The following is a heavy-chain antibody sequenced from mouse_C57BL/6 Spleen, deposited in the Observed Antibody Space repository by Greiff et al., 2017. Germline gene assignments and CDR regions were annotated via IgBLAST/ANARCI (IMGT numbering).Heavy chain of an antibody. Sequence: VQLQQPGAELVRPGSSVKLSCKASGYTFTSYWMHWVKQRPIQGLEWIGNIDPSDSETNYKQTFKGKATLTVDKSSSTAYMQLISLTSEDSAVYYCAREGVFYYGYDWGYAYWGQGTLVTVSA. CDR2: IDPSDSET. CDR1: GYTFTSYW. CDR3: AREGVFYYGYDWGYAY. J-gene: IGHJ3*01. V-gene: IGHV1-52*01. D-gene: IGHD2-2*01.